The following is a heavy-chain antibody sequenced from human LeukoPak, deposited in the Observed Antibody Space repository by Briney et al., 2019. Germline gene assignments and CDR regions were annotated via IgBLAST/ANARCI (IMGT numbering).Heavy chain of an antibody. CDR2: IRQDGSEI. Sequence: GGSLRLSCAASRFTFSAYWMRWLRQAPGKALEWVANIRQDGSEIYYMDSVKGRFTISRDNAKNSLYLQMNSLRAEDTAVYYCARRYYYGSGSYYNPYNWFDPWGQGTLVTVSS. J-gene: IGHJ5*02. D-gene: IGHD3-10*01. CDR3: ARRYYYGSGSYYNPYNWFDP. CDR1: RFTFSAYW. V-gene: IGHV3-7*01.